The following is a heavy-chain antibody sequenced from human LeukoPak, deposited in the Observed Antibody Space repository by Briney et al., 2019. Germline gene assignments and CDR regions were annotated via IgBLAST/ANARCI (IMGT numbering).Heavy chain of an antibody. V-gene: IGHV1-2*02. Sequence: ASVKVSCKASGYTFTGYYMHWVRQAPGQGLEWMGWNNPNSGGTNYAQKFQGRVTMTRDTSISTAYMELSRLRSDDTAVYYCATLVVPAAQNDAFDIWGQGTMVTVSS. D-gene: IGHD2-2*01. J-gene: IGHJ3*02. CDR3: ATLVVPAAQNDAFDI. CDR2: NNPNSGGT. CDR1: GYTFTGYY.